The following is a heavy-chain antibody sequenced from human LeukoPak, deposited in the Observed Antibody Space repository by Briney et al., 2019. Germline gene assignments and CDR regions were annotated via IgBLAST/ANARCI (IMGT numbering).Heavy chain of an antibody. D-gene: IGHD6-13*01. CDR3: ARRSGYTSGWYWFDP. J-gene: IGHJ5*02. CDR1: GGSISSSGYY. CDR2: IYYSGSA. V-gene: IGHV4-39*01. Sequence: SETLSLTCSVSGGSISSSGYYWGWLRQPPGKGLEWIATIYYSGSAYYNPSLKSRVTISVDTSKNQFSLKLNSVTAADTAVYYCARRSGYTSGWYWFDPWGQGTLVTVSS.